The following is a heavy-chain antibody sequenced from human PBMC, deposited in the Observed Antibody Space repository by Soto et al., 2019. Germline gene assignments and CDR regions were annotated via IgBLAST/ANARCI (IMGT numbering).Heavy chain of an antibody. J-gene: IGHJ4*02. V-gene: IGHV1-8*01. CDR2: INPNSGNI. CDR3: ARGRASGSYYLLDY. D-gene: IGHD3-10*01. Sequence: ASGKAPSKAPGNTFTSYDINWVRQATGHGLEWMGWINPNSGNIGYAQKFQGRVTMTRDTAIRTAYMEVSRLRSDDTAVYYCARGRASGSYYLLDYWGQGTLVTVSS. CDR1: GNTFTSYD.